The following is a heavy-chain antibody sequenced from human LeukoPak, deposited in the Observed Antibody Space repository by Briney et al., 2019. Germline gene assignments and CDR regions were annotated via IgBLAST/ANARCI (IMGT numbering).Heavy chain of an antibody. CDR3: AKGGEDYYYMDV. D-gene: IGHD2-15*01. Sequence: GGSLRLSCAASGFTFPSYGMTWVRQPPGKGLEWVSAISGGGGSTYYADSVKGRFTISRDNSKNTLYLQMNSLRVEDTALYYCAKGGEDYYYMDVWGKGTTVTISS. V-gene: IGHV3-23*01. CDR2: ISGGGGST. J-gene: IGHJ6*03. CDR1: GFTFPSYG.